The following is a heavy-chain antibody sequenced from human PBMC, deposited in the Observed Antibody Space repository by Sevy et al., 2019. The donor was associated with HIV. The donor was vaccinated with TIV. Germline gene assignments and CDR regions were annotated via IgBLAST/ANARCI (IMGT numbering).Heavy chain of an antibody. CDR1: GGPISSYY. Sequence: SETLSLTCSVSGGPISSYYWSWIRQPPGKRLEWIGYIHYSGSTNYNPSLNSRTTISVDTSKNQFSLRLTSVTAADTAEYYCAKAPPVRSGDDSLNWFDPWGQGILVTVSS. CDR3: AKAPPVRSGDDSLNWFDP. J-gene: IGHJ5*02. CDR2: IHYSGST. V-gene: IGHV4-59*01. D-gene: IGHD5-12*01.